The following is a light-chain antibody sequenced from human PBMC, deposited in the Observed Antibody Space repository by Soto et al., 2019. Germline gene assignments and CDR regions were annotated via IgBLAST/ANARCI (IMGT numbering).Light chain of an antibody. CDR3: AAWDDSLTGPV. V-gene: IGLV1-44*01. CDR1: RSDIGSNF. J-gene: IGLJ1*01. CDR2: NSN. Sequence: QSVLSQPPSASGIPGQTVIISCSGSRSDIGSNFVNWYQHLPGTAPKLLIYNSNQRTSGVPDRFSGSKSGTSASLAISGLQAEDEADYYCAAWDDSLTGPVFGTGTKLTVL.